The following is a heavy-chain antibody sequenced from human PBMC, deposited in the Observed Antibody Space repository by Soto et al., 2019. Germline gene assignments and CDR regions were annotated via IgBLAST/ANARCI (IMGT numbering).Heavy chain of an antibody. CDR1: GDTFSFYT. CDR3: ATSYGSGYRAFDY. J-gene: IGHJ4*02. V-gene: IGHV1-69*02. Sequence: QVQLVQSGAELKKPGSSVKVSCKASGDTFSFYTINWVRQAPGLGLEWMGRVNPILSMSNYAQKFQGRVKLTADKSTITAYMELRSLRSEDTAFYYCATSYGSGYRAFDYWGQGALVTVSS. CDR2: VNPILSMS. D-gene: IGHD3-10*01.